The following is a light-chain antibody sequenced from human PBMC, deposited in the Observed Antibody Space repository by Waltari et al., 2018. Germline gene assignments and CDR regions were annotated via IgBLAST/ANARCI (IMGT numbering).Light chain of an antibody. CDR3: SSYAGSSTPRV. CDR2: EGS. Sequence: QSAPIQPASVSGSPGQSITMSCTETNSDVGSYNLVSWYQQHPGKAPKLIIYEGSKLPSGVSYRFSGSKSGNTASLTISVLQAEDEADYYCSSYAGSSTPRVFGGGTKLTVL. V-gene: IGLV2-23*01. CDR1: NSDVGSYNL. J-gene: IGLJ3*02.